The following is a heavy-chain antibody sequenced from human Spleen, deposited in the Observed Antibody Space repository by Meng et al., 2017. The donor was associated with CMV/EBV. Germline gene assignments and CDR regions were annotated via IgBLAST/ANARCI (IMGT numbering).Heavy chain of an antibody. D-gene: IGHD5-12*01. CDR2: IYYSGST. V-gene: IGHV4-39*01. Sequence: SETLSLTCTVSGGPISSSSYYWGWIRQPPGKGLEWIGSIYYSGSTYYNPSLKSRVTISVDTSKNQFSLKLSSVTAADTAVYYCARHVRATTPRGYSGYLDAFDIWGQGTMVTVSS. CDR3: ARHVRATTPRGYSGYLDAFDI. CDR1: GGPISSSSYY. J-gene: IGHJ3*02.